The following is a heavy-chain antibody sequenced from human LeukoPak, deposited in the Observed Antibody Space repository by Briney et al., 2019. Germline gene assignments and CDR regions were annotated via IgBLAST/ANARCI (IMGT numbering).Heavy chain of an antibody. CDR2: INHSGST. J-gene: IGHJ4*02. CDR1: GGSISGYY. Sequence: SETLSLTCTVSGGSISGYYWSWIRQPPGKGLEWIGEINHSGSTNYNPSLKSRVTISVDTSKNQFSLKLSSVTAADTAVYYCAISYYYDFEAPNSAIVDYWGQGTLVTVSS. D-gene: IGHD3-22*01. CDR3: AISYYYDFEAPNSAIVDY. V-gene: IGHV4-34*01.